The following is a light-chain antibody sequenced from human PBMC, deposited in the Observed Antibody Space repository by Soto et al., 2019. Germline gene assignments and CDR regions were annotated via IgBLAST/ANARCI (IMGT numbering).Light chain of an antibody. CDR1: QSVRSN. V-gene: IGKV3-15*01. J-gene: IGKJ1*01. CDR3: QQHNVWPAT. Sequence: EVLMTQSPATLSVSPGERLTLSCRASQSVRSNLAWYQQKPGQAPRLLIYEASTRATGVPARFSGSASGTEFTLTISSLQSEDFAVYYCQQHNVWPATFGQGTKVEIK. CDR2: EAS.